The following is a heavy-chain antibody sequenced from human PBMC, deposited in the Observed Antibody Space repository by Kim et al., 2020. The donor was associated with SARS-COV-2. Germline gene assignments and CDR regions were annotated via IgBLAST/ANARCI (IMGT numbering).Heavy chain of an antibody. V-gene: IGHV4-39*07. J-gene: IGHJ4*02. D-gene: IGHD1-26*01. CDR3: ARAGSYYYFDY. Sequence: YYNPSLKSRVTISVDTSKNQFSLKLSSVTAADTAVYYCARAGSYYYFDYWGQGTLVTVSS.